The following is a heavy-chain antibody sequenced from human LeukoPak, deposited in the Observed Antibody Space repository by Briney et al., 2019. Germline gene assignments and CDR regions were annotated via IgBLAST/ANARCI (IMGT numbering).Heavy chain of an antibody. CDR1: GFTFSSYG. CDR2: ISYDGSNK. CDR3: AKPRSTSYQALSTFHY. D-gene: IGHD2-2*01. V-gene: IGHV3-30*18. J-gene: IGHJ4*02. Sequence: GGSLRLSCAASGFTFSSYGMHWVRQAPGKGLEWVAVISYDGSNKYYADSVKGRFTISRDNSKNTLYLQMNSLRAEDTAVYYCAKPRSTSYQALSTFHYWGQGTLVTVSS.